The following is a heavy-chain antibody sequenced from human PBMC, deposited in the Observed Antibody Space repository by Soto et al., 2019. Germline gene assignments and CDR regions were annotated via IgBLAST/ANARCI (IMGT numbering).Heavy chain of an antibody. V-gene: IGHV3-33*01. D-gene: IGHD3-10*01. CDR2: IWFDGTNK. CDR1: GFTFSSYG. J-gene: IGHJ3*02. Sequence: QVQLVESGGGVVLPGRSLRLSCAASGFTFSSYGMHWVRQAPGKGLEWVASIWFDGTNKLYADSVKGRLTISRDNSKNSVYMKMNSLSAEDPDVYYWARDEESLWFGEISNDSFDIWGRGTKVTVSS. CDR3: ARDEESLWFGEISNDSFDI.